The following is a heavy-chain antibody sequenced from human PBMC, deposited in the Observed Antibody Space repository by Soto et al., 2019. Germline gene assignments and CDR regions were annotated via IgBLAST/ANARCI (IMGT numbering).Heavy chain of an antibody. CDR2: INHSGST. Sequence: SQTLSLTCAVYGGSFSGYYWSWIRQPPGKGLEWIGEINHSGSTNYNPSLKSRVTISVDTSKNQFSLKLSSVTAADTAVYYCARSPAADDAFDIWGQGTMVTVSS. J-gene: IGHJ3*02. D-gene: IGHD6-13*01. CDR1: GGSFSGYY. CDR3: ARSPAADDAFDI. V-gene: IGHV4-34*01.